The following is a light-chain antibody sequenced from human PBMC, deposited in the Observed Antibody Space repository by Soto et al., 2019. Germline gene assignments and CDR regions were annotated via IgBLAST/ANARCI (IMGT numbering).Light chain of an antibody. CDR2: DAS. CDR3: QPRSNLMYT. Sequence: EIVLTQSPATLSFSPGERATLSCRASQSVSSYLAWYQQKPGQAPRLLIYDASGRATGIPARFSGSGSGTDFTLTITSLEPEDFPVYYFQPRSNLMYTFGQGTKLQIK. CDR1: QSVSSY. J-gene: IGKJ2*01. V-gene: IGKV3-11*01.